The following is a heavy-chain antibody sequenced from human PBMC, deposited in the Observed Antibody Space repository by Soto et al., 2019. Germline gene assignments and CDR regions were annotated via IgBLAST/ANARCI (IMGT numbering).Heavy chain of an antibody. CDR1: GGSISSSSYY. CDR2: IYYSGST. CDR3: ARHNNQRGWFDP. J-gene: IGHJ5*02. D-gene: IGHD1-1*01. Sequence: QLQLQESGPGLVKPSETLSLTCTVSGGSISSSSYYWGWIRQPPGKGLEWIGSIYYSGSTYYNPSLKSRVTISVDTSKNQFSLKLSSVTAADTAVYYCARHNNQRGWFDPWGQGTLVTVSS. V-gene: IGHV4-39*01.